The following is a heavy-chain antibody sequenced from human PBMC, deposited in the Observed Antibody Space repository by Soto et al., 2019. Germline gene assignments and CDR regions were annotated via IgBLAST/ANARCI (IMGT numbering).Heavy chain of an antibody. V-gene: IGHV3-21*01. CDR3: ARDPSYFDF. CDR1: GFTFSSYS. J-gene: IGHJ4*02. Sequence: GGSLRLSCAASGFTFSSYSMNWVRQAPGKGLEWVSSISSTSSYIYYADSVRGRFIISRDNAKNSLYLQLNSLRAEDTAVYYCARDPSYFDFWGQGTLVTVSS. CDR2: ISSTSSYI.